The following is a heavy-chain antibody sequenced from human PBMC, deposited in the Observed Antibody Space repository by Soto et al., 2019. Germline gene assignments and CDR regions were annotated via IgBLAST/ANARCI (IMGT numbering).Heavy chain of an antibody. Sequence: ASVKVSCKASGYTFTSYGISWVRQAPGQGLEWMGWISAYNGNTNYAQKLQGRVTMTTDTSTSTAYMELRSLRPDDTAVYYCAGGSGSYYNAPDAFDIWGQGTMVTVSS. CDR1: GYTFTSYG. CDR2: ISAYNGNT. D-gene: IGHD3-10*01. V-gene: IGHV1-18*01. CDR3: AGGSGSYYNAPDAFDI. J-gene: IGHJ3*02.